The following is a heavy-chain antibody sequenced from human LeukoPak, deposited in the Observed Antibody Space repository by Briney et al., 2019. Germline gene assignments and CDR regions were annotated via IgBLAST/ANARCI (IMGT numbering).Heavy chain of an antibody. CDR1: GGSISSYY. CDR3: ATTSSGIAVAGTVFAFDI. V-gene: IGHV4-59*08. J-gene: IGHJ3*02. CDR2: IYYSGST. D-gene: IGHD6-19*01. Sequence: SETLSLTCIVSGGSISSYYWSWIRQPPGKGLEWIGYIYYSGSTNYNPSLKSRVTISVDTSKNQFSLKLSSVTAADTAVYYCATTSSGIAVAGTVFAFDIWVQGTMVTVSS.